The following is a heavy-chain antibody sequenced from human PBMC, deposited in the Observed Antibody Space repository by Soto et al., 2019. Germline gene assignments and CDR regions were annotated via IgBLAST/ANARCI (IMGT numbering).Heavy chain of an antibody. CDR1: GGTFSSYA. D-gene: IGHD2-2*01. Sequence: QVQLVQSGAEVKKPGSSVKVSCKASGGTFSSYAISWVRQAPGQGLECMGGIIPIFGTANYAQKFQGRVTITADESTRTAYMELRSLRSEDTAVYYCARDSHCRSTSCYDRVLLGWYGMDVWGQGTTVTVSS. V-gene: IGHV1-69*01. J-gene: IGHJ6*02. CDR2: IIPIFGTA. CDR3: ARDSHCRSTSCYDRVLLGWYGMDV.